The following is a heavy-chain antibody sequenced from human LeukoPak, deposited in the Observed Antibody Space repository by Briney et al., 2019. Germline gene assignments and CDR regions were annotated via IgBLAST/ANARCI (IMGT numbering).Heavy chain of an antibody. D-gene: IGHD3-10*02. CDR2: AGWAGGTT. CDR1: GFNFDRHT. CDR3: AKELDTMFFDY. J-gene: IGHJ4*02. V-gene: IGHV3-43*01. Sequence: GGSLRLSCATSGFNFDRHTIHWVRQAPGKGLEWVSLAGWAGGTTFYSDSVRGRFTISRDSGRKSVYLQMNSLTTDDTAFYFCAKELDTMFFDYWGQGALVTVSS.